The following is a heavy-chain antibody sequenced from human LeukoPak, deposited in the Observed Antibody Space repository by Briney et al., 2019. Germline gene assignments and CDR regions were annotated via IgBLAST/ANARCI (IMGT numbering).Heavy chain of an antibody. CDR2: INSDGSST. Sequence: GGSLRLSCAASGFTFSSYWMPWVRQAPGKGLVWVSRINSDGSSTSYADSVRGRFSISRDNAKNTLYLQMNSLRPEDTALYYCAKARTMIVALTASGSWGQGTLVTVSS. V-gene: IGHV3-74*01. D-gene: IGHD3-22*01. CDR1: GFTFSSYW. J-gene: IGHJ5*02. CDR3: AKARTMIVALTASGS.